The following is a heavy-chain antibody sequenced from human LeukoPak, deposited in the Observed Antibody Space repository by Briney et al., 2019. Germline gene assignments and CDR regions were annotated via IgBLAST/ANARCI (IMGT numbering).Heavy chain of an antibody. CDR1: GFTFSNYW. CDR3: ARGGAPGFYFDY. D-gene: IGHD3-10*01. Sequence: QPGGSLRLSCAASGFTFSNYWMSWVRQAPGKGLEWVANIRQDMTEKYYVDSVKGRFAISRDNAKNSLFLQMSSLRAEDTALYYCARGGAPGFYFDYWGQGTLVTVPS. V-gene: IGHV3-7*01. CDR2: IRQDMTEK. J-gene: IGHJ4*02.